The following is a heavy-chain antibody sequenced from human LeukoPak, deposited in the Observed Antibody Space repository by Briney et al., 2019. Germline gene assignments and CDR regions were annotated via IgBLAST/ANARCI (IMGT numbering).Heavy chain of an antibody. CDR2: INPSGGST. Sequence: ASVKVSCKASGYTFTSYYMHWVRQAPGQGLEWMGIINPSGGSTSYAQKFQGRVTMTRDTSTSTVYMELRGLRSDDTAVYYCARDYGYGSGSFDCWGQGTLVTVSS. CDR3: ARDYGYGSGSFDC. D-gene: IGHD3-10*01. CDR1: GYTFTSYY. V-gene: IGHV1-46*01. J-gene: IGHJ4*02.